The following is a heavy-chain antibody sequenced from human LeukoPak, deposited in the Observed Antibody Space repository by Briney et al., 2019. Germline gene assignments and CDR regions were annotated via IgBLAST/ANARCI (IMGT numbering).Heavy chain of an antibody. V-gene: IGHV3-23*01. Sequence: GSLRLSCAASGFTFSSYAMSWVRQAPGKGLEWVSAISGSGGSTYYADSVKGRFTISRDNSKNTLYLQMNSLRAEDTAVYYCAKVYFAVTHGDDAFDIWGQGTMVTVSS. J-gene: IGHJ3*02. CDR2: ISGSGGST. D-gene: IGHD3-9*01. CDR1: GFTFSSYA. CDR3: AKVYFAVTHGDDAFDI.